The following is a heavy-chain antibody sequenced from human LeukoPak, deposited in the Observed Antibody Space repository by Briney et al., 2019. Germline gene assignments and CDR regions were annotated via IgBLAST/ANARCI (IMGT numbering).Heavy chain of an antibody. D-gene: IGHD2-2*01. CDR2: IDSDGSDT. CDR1: GFTFTTYW. J-gene: IGHJ4*02. Sequence: GGSLRLSCEASGFTFTTYWMHWVRQAPGKGLVWVSRIDSDGSDTIYADSVKGRFTVSRDNAKNTVFLQMNSLGAEDTAVYYCARSERVVPAATNDYWGQGTLVTVSS. CDR3: ARSERVVPAATNDY. V-gene: IGHV3-74*01.